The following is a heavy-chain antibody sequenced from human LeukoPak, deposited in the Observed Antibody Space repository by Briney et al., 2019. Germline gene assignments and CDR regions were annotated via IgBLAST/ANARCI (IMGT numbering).Heavy chain of an antibody. CDR3: ATNPPYCGGDCYSTYFFY. Sequence: GGSLRLSCAASGFTFSSYAMSWVRQAPGKGLEWVSAISGSGGSTYYADSVKGRFTISRDNSKNTLYLQMNSLRAEDTAVDYCATNPPYCGGDCYSTYFFYWGQGTLVTVSS. CDR1: GFTFSSYA. D-gene: IGHD2-21*02. V-gene: IGHV3-23*01. CDR2: ISGSGGST. J-gene: IGHJ4*02.